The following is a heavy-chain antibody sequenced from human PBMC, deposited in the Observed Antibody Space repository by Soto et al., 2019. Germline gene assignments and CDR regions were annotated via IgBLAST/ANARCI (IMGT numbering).Heavy chain of an antibody. Sequence: SETLSLTCTVSGGSMDAYYWNWLRQPPGNAVEWIGYIYYSGSTNYNPSLKSRVTISVDTSKNQFSLKLSSVTAADTAVYYCARDLYYYDSSGYYRYFDYWGQGTLVTVSS. CDR2: IYYSGST. D-gene: IGHD3-22*01. CDR3: ARDLYYYDSSGYYRYFDY. CDR1: GGSMDAYY. V-gene: IGHV4-59*13. J-gene: IGHJ4*02.